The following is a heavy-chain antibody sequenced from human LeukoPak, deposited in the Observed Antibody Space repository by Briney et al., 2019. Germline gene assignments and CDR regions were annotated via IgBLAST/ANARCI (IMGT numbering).Heavy chain of an antibody. D-gene: IGHD3-22*01. CDR2: IYNSGST. Sequence: SGTLSLTCTVSGGSISSYDWNWIRQPPGKGLEWMGRIYNSGSTNYNPSLKSRVTMSVDTSKNQFSLKLSSVTAADTAVYYCARSGYYWYFDLWGRGTLVTVSS. CDR3: ARSGYYWYFDL. J-gene: IGHJ2*01. V-gene: IGHV4-4*07. CDR1: GGSISSYD.